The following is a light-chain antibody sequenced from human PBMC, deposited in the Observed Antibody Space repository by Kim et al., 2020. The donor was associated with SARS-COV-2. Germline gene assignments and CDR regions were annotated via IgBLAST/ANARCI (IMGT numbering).Light chain of an antibody. CDR2: DAS. J-gene: IGKJ4*01. CDR1: QTVEKNY. Sequence: EIMLTQSPDTLSLSAGERATLSCRASQTVEKNYLGWYQQKPGQAPRLLIYDASVRATGLPDRFGGSGSGTDFTLTIASLEAEDFGLYYCHQYARDPLTFGGGTRVDIK. V-gene: IGKV3-20*01. CDR3: HQYARDPLT.